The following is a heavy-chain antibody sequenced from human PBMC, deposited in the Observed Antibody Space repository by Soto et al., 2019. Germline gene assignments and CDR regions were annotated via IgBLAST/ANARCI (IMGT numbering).Heavy chain of an antibody. V-gene: IGHV4-59*08. J-gene: IGHJ4*02. CDR1: GDSISNFY. Sequence: SETLSLTCTVSGDSISNFYFSWFRQPPGKGLEWIGYIYNSGITKYSPSLKSRVTISLDTSKSQFSLKLSSVTATDAAVYYCGGRYSSAYYAYWGQGTLVTVSS. CDR3: GGRYSSAYYAY. D-gene: IGHD3-22*01. CDR2: IYNSGIT.